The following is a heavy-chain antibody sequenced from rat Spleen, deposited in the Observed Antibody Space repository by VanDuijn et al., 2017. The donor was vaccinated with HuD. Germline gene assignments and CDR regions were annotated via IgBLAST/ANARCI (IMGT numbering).Heavy chain of an antibody. V-gene: IGHV5-27*01. CDR3: TTAWVLNY. CDR1: GFTFSNYY. CDR2: ISVGGGST. D-gene: IGHD1-7*01. Sequence: EVQLVESGGGLVQPGRSMKLSCAASGFTFSNYYMAWVRQAPTKGLEWVASISVGGGSTYYPDSVKGRFTISRDNVKSTLYLQMNSLRSEDTATYFCTTAWVLNYWGQGVVVTVSS. J-gene: IGHJ2*01.